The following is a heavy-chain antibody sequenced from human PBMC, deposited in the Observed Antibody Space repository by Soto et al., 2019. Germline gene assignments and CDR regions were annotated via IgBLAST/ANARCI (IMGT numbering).Heavy chain of an antibody. CDR3: XXXLVVRGVIKPLDY. V-gene: IGHV3-23*01. CDR1: GFTFSNSG. Sequence: EVQLLESGGGLGQPGGSLRLSCAASGFTFSNSGMSWVRQAPGKGLEWVSAIGGSGRNTYYADSVKGRFTISRDNSKNILYLQMNRLRGXDAAVXHXXXXLVVRGVIKPLDYWGQGTLVTVSS. J-gene: IGHJ4*02. D-gene: IGHD3-10*01. CDR2: IGGSGRNT.